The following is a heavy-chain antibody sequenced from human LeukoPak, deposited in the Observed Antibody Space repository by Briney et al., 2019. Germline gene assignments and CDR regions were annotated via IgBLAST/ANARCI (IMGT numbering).Heavy chain of an antibody. J-gene: IGHJ4*02. CDR1: GGSISSYY. CDR3: ARFSGYDYRGYFDY. V-gene: IGHV4-4*07. D-gene: IGHD5-12*01. CDR2: IYTSGST. Sequence: SETLSLTCTVSGGSISSYYWSWIRQPAGKGLEWIWRIYTSGSTNYNPSLKSRVTMSVDASKNQFSLKLSSVTAADTAVYYCARFSGYDYRGYFDYWGQGTLVTVSS.